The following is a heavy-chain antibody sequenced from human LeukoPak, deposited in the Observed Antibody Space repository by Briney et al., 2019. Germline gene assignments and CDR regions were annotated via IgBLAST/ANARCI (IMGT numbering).Heavy chain of an antibody. Sequence: SETLSLTCTVSGGSISTGSYYWGWIRQPPGKGLEWIGSVYYSGITYYNPSLKSPVTISVDTSKNQFSLKLSSVTAADTAVYYCARQEADYYGSGTYWDYYYYMDVWGKGTTVTVSS. D-gene: IGHD3-10*01. V-gene: IGHV4-39*01. J-gene: IGHJ6*03. CDR3: ARQEADYYGSGTYWDYYYYMDV. CDR1: GGSISTGSYY. CDR2: VYYSGIT.